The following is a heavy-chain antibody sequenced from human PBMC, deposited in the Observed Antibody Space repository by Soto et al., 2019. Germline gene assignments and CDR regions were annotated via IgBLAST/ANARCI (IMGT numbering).Heavy chain of an antibody. J-gene: IGHJ5*02. Sequence: EVQVVESGGGLVQPGKSLRLSCAASGFLFINAWMNWVRQAPGKGLEWVGRIKSETGGGTTDYAEPVKGRFTIARDDSKNMLNLQMNSLKTEDTAVYYCTTTYTGGSFYTWGQGTLVTVSS. V-gene: IGHV3-15*07. D-gene: IGHD1-26*01. CDR1: GFLFINAW. CDR2: IKSETGGGTT. CDR3: TTTYTGGSFYT.